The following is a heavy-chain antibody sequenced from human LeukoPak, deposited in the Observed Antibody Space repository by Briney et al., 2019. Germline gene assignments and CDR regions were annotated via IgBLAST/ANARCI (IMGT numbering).Heavy chain of an antibody. V-gene: IGHV3-53*05. Sequence: AGGSLRLSCAVSGFTVNSYYMSWVRQAPGKGLEWVSVIYSGGNTHYADSVKGRFTISRDNSKNTLSLQMNSLRADDTAVYYCAKFSYGDYVAWGQGTLVTVSS. CDR3: AKFSYGDYVA. J-gene: IGHJ5*02. CDR1: GFTVNSYY. CDR2: IYSGGNT. D-gene: IGHD4-17*01.